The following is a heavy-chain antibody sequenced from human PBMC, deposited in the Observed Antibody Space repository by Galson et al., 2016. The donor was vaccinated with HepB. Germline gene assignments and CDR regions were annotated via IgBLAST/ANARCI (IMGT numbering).Heavy chain of an antibody. CDR3: AKRHEYCPPVGCSVDY. D-gene: IGHD2/OR15-2a*01. V-gene: IGHV3-30*18. Sequence: SLRLSCAGSGFLFRSYGMHWVRQPPGKGLEWVAAGSMAGRRKFYSDSVKGRFTISRDNSNHMLFLQMDSLRPDDTAVYYCAKRHEYCPPVGCSVDYWGQGTLVSVSS. CDR2: GSMAGRRK. J-gene: IGHJ4*02. CDR1: GFLFRSYG.